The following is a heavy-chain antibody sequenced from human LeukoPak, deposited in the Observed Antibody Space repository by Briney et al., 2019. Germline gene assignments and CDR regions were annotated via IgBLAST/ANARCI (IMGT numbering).Heavy chain of an antibody. CDR1: GFKFRAFT. V-gene: IGHV3-43*01. J-gene: IGHJ3*01. CDR2: FSRNGVTT. D-gene: IGHD2/OR15-2a*01. CDR3: AKEKDTTYFDL. Sequence: GGSLRLSCVGSGFKFRAFTMHWVRQAPGRGLEWVSLFSRNGVTTFYADSVRGRFTISRDNSENSVYLQMDSLTTEDTAVYYCAKEKDTTYFDLWGQGTLVTVSA.